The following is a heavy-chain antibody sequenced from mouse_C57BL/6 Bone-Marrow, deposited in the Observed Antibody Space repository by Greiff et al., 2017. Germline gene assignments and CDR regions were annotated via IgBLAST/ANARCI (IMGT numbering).Heavy chain of an antibody. CDR2: IRSKSNNYAT. J-gene: IGHJ3*01. D-gene: IGHD1-1*01. Sequence: EVQLQESGGGLVQPKGSLKLSCAASGFSFNTYAMNWVRQAPGKGLEWVARIRSKSNNYATYYADSVKDRFTISRDDSESMLYLQMNNLKTEDTAMYYCVSPYYYGSSQFAYWGQGTLVTVSA. CDR3: VSPYYYGSSQFAY. V-gene: IGHV10-1*01. CDR1: GFSFNTYA.